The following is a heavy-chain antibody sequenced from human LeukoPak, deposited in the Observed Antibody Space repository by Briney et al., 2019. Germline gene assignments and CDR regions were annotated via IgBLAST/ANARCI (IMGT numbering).Heavy chain of an antibody. Sequence: SETVSLTCTVSGGSISSSSYYWGWIRQPPGKGLEWIGYIYHQAGTEYNPSLKNRVAISVDTSKNQFSLKLSSVTAADTAVYYCARRVSGWAHDAFDIWGQGTMVTVSS. J-gene: IGHJ3*02. CDR2: IYHQAGT. V-gene: IGHV4-61*05. CDR3: ARRVSGWAHDAFDI. CDR1: GGSISSSSYY. D-gene: IGHD6-19*01.